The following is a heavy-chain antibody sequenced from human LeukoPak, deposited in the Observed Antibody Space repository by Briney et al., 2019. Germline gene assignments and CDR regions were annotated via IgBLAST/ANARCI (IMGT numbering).Heavy chain of an antibody. Sequence: GRSLRLSCAASGFTFSTYGMHWVRQAPGKGLEWVAVIWYDGSNKYYGDSVKGRLTISRDNSKNTLYLQMNSLRAEDTAVYYCARERYDTSGKSGGFWFDPWGQGTLVTVSS. J-gene: IGHJ5*02. CDR3: ARERYDTSGKSGGFWFDP. CDR1: GFTFSTYG. CDR2: IWYDGSNK. D-gene: IGHD3-22*01. V-gene: IGHV3-33*01.